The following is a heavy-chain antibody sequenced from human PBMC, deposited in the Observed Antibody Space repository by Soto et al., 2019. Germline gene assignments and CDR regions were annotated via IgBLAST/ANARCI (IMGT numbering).Heavy chain of an antibody. D-gene: IGHD1-26*01. CDR3: ARRAEGSWYWIDP. CDR2: IWYDGNNK. V-gene: IGHV3-33*01. J-gene: IGHJ5*02. CDR1: GFTFSSYA. Sequence: QVQLVESGGGVVQPGRSLTLSCAASGFTFSSYAMHWVRQAPGKGLEWVAAIWYDGNNKYYADSVKGRFTISRDNSKNMLYLQMNSLRVEDTAVYYCARRAEGSWYWIDPWGQGTLVTVSS.